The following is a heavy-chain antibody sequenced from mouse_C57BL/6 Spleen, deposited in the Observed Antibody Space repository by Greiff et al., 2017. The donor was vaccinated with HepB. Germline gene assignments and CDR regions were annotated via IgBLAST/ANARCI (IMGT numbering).Heavy chain of an antibody. CDR2: ISNGGGST. CDR1: GFTFSDYY. Sequence: EVQRVESGGGLVQPGGSLKLSCAASGFTFSDYYMYWVRQTPEKRLEWVAYISNGGGSTYYPDTVKGRFTISRDNAKNTRYLQMSRLKSEDTAMYYCARHTPPYYYGSSSWYFDVWGTGTTVTVSS. V-gene: IGHV5-12*01. CDR3: ARHTPPYYYGSSSWYFDV. J-gene: IGHJ1*03. D-gene: IGHD1-1*01.